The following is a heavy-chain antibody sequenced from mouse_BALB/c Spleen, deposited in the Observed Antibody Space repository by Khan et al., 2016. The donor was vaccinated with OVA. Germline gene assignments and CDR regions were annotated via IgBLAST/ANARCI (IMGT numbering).Heavy chain of an antibody. J-gene: IGHJ2*01. V-gene: IGHV5-9-3*01. D-gene: IGHD2-3*01. Sequence: EVELVESGGGLVKPGGSLKLSCAASGFTFYNYAMSWVRQTPEKRLEWVATVSSGGSFTYYPDSVKGRFTTSRDNAKNTLYLQMNSLRSEDTAIYYCARQGGIYDGPFDYWGQGTTLTVSS. CDR3: ARQGGIYDGPFDY. CDR2: VSSGGSFT. CDR1: GFTFYNYA.